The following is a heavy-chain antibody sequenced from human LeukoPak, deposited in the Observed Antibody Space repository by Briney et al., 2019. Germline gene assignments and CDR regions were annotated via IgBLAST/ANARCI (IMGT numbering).Heavy chain of an antibody. CDR2: ISGSGGST. J-gene: IGHJ4*02. CDR1: GFTFSSYA. Sequence: GGSLRLSCAASGFTFSSYAMSWVRQAPGKGLEWVAAISGSGGSTYYADSVKGRFTISRDNSKNTLYLQMSSLRAEDTAVYYCARRPTYYYDSSGYYYYFDYWGQGTLVTVSS. CDR3: ARRPTYYYDSSGYYYYFDY. V-gene: IGHV3-23*01. D-gene: IGHD3-22*01.